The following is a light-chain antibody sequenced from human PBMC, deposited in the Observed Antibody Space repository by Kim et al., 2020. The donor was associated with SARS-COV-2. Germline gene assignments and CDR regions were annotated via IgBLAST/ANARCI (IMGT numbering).Light chain of an antibody. Sequence: DIQLTQSPSSLSASVGDRVTITCQASQDMSGYLNWYQQKPGKAPQLLIYDASNLETGVPSRFSGGGSGTDFTFTISSLQPEEFATYYCQQDDNFGQGTKLEI. V-gene: IGKV1-33*01. CDR3: QQDDN. CDR1: QDMSGY. J-gene: IGKJ2*01. CDR2: DAS.